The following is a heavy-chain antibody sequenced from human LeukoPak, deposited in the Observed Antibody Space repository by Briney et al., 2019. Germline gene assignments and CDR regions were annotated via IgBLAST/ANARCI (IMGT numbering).Heavy chain of an antibody. J-gene: IGHJ4*02. V-gene: IGHV1-69*05. Sequence: SVKVSCKASGGTFSSYAISWVRQAPGQGLEWMGGIIPIFGTANYAQKFQGRVTITTDESTSTAYMELSSLRSEDTAVYYCARSPDLTQTGTTFDYWGQGTLVTVSS. CDR3: ARSPDLTQTGTTFDY. CDR1: GGTFSSYA. D-gene: IGHD1-7*01. CDR2: IIPIFGTA.